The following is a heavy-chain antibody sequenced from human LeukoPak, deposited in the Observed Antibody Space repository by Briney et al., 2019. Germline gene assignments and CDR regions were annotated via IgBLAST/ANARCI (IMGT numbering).Heavy chain of an antibody. Sequence: PGGSLRLSCAASGFTVSSNYMSWVRQAPGKGLEWVSVIYSGGSTYYADSVKGRFTISRDNSKNTLYLQMNSLRAEDTAVYYCASAPRDYYFGSGSMGSYFDYWGQGILVTVSS. D-gene: IGHD3-10*01. V-gene: IGHV3-66*01. CDR1: GFTVSSNY. CDR2: IYSGGST. CDR3: ASAPRDYYFGSGSMGSYFDY. J-gene: IGHJ4*02.